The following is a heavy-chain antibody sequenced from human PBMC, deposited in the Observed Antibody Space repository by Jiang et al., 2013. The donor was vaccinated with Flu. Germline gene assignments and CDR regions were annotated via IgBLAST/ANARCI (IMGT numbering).Heavy chain of an antibody. D-gene: IGHD3-22*01. CDR1: GDSVSSNSAA. CDR3: ARDLWYYYDSSGYEVRAFDI. V-gene: IGHV6-1*01. Sequence: TSQTLSLTCAISGDSVSSNSAAWNWIRQSPSRGLEWLGRTYYRSKWYNDYAVSVKSRITINPDTSKNQFSLQLNSVTPEDTAVYYCARDLWYYYDSSGYEVRAFDIWGQGTMVTVSS. CDR2: TYYRSKWYN. J-gene: IGHJ3*02.